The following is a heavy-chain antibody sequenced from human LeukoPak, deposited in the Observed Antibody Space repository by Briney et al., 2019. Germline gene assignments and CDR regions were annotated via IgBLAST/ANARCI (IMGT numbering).Heavy chain of an antibody. D-gene: IGHD6-19*01. J-gene: IGHJ6*02. CDR2: INPNSGGT. CDR3: ARGRGSGWPGVRYYYYGMDV. V-gene: IGHV1-2*02. CDR1: GYTFTGYY. Sequence: GASVKVSCKASGYTFTGYYMHWVRQAPGQGLEWMGWINPNSGGTNYAQKFQGRVTMTRDTSISTAYMELSRLRSDDTAVYYCARGRGSGWPGVRYYYYGMDVWGQGTTVTVSS.